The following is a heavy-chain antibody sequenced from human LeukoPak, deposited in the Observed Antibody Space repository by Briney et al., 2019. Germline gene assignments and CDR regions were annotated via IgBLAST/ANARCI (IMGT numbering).Heavy chain of an antibody. J-gene: IGHJ6*02. Sequence: SVKVSCKASGGTFSSYAISWVRQAPGQGLEWMGGIIPIFGTANYAQKFQGRVTITADESTSTAYMELSSLRSEDTAVYYCARELTGYSDWLLPYNYGMDVWGQGTTVTVSS. V-gene: IGHV1-69*13. CDR2: IIPIFGTA. CDR3: ARELTGYSDWLLPYNYGMDV. D-gene: IGHD3-9*01. CDR1: GGTFSSYA.